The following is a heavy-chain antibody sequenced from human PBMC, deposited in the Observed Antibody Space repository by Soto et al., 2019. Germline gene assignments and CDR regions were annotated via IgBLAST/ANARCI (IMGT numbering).Heavy chain of an antibody. J-gene: IGHJ4*02. CDR2: ISSNVDNT. Sequence: EVQLVESEGDLVQPGGSLRLSCADSAFTFSSYALHWVRQAPGKGLEYVSAISSNVDNTYYANSVQGRFTISRDNSKNTLYLQMGSLRVEDMAVYFFARVNWHGVGGHYDCWGQGTLVTVSP. CDR1: AFTFSSYA. V-gene: IGHV3-64*01. D-gene: IGHD1-20*01. CDR3: ARVNWHGVGGHYDC.